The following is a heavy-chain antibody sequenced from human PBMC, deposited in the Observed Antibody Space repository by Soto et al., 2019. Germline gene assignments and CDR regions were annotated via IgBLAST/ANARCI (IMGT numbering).Heavy chain of an antibody. CDR3: ARDEVTGTDHDAFDI. D-gene: IGHD1-20*01. V-gene: IGHV1-69*04. Sequence: GASVKVSXKASGYTFTSYTISWVRQAPGQGLEWMGRIIPILGIANYAQKFQGRVTITADKSTSTAYMELSSLRSEDTAVYYCARDEVTGTDHDAFDIWGQGTMVTVSS. CDR1: GYTFTSYT. CDR2: IIPILGIA. J-gene: IGHJ3*02.